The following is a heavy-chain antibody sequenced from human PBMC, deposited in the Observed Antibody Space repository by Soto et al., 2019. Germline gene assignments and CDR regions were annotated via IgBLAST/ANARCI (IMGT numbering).Heavy chain of an antibody. D-gene: IGHD3-16*01. CDR1: GFSLSTSGVG. V-gene: IGHV2-5*02. CDR3: ARSYTPFDY. CDR2: IYWDDDT. Sequence: QITLKESGPTLVKPTQTLTLTCTFSGFSLSTSGVGVGWIRHPPGKALKWLALIYWDDDTRYSPSLNSRLTITKDTSKHQMVLTMTNMDPVDTATYYCARSYTPFDYWGQGTLVTVSS. J-gene: IGHJ4*02.